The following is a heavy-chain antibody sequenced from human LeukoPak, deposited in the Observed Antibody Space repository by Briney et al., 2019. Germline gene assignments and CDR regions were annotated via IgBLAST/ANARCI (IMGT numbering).Heavy chain of an antibody. V-gene: IGHV3-23*01. D-gene: IGHD2-8*02. CDR2: ISASGVDT. J-gene: IGHJ5*02. CDR3: AKDVWWSVS. CDR1: GFTFSNHA. Sequence: GGSLRLSCVASGFTFSNHAMTWVRQAPGEGLEWVSAISASGVDTFSAPSVKGRFTISRDNSKNTLYLQINSLRAEDTAIYYCAKDVWWSVSWGQGTLVTVSS.